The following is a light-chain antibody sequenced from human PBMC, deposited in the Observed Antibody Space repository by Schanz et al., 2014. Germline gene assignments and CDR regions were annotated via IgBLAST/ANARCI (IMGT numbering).Light chain of an antibody. CDR1: QSVSSY. V-gene: IGKV3-11*01. J-gene: IGKJ4*01. Sequence: EIVLTQSPATLSLSPGERATLSCRASQSVSSYLAWYQQKPGQAPRLLIYDASNRATGIPARFSGSGSGTDFTLTISSLEPEDSAVYYCQQRYSWPLTFGGGTKVEI. CDR3: QQRYSWPLT. CDR2: DAS.